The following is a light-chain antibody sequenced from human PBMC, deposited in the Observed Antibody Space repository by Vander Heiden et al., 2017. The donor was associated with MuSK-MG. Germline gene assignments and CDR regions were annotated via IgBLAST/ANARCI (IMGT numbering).Light chain of an antibody. Sequence: IVFTPSPAPLSLSPGERATLSCRASQSVSSSYLAWYQQKPGLAPRLLIYDASSRATGIPDRFSGSGSGTDFTLTISRLQPEDFAVYYCQQYGSSPKTFGQGTKVEIK. CDR1: QSVSSSY. J-gene: IGKJ1*01. CDR3: QQYGSSPKT. V-gene: IGKV3D-20*01. CDR2: DAS.